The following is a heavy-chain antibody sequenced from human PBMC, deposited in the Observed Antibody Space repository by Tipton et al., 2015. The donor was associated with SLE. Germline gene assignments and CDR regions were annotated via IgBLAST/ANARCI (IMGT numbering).Heavy chain of an antibody. CDR2: ISGSGGTT. V-gene: IGHV3-23*01. CDR3: ARGYGDYEGDAFDI. D-gene: IGHD4-17*01. CDR1: GFTFSIYA. Sequence: SLRLSCAASGFTFSIYAMSWVRQAPGKGLEWVSGISGSGGTTYYADSVKGRFTISRDNAKNSLYLQMNSLRAEDTAVYYCARGYGDYEGDAFDIWGQGTMVTVSS. J-gene: IGHJ3*02.